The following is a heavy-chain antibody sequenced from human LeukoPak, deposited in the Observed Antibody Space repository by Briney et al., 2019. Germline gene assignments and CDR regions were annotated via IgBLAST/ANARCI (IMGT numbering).Heavy chain of an antibody. D-gene: IGHD3-22*01. V-gene: IGHV5-10-1*01. CDR1: GYTFTSYW. Sequence: GESLRISCKGSGYTFTSYWITWVRQMPGKGLEWMGRIDPSDSYTNYSPALQGHVTISADKSISTAYLQWSSLKASDTAMYYCARMYYFDSSGYSPWGQGTLVTVSS. CDR3: ARMYYFDSSGYSP. J-gene: IGHJ5*02. CDR2: IDPSDSYT.